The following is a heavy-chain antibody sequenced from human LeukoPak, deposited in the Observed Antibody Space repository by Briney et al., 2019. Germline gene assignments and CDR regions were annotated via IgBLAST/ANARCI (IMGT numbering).Heavy chain of an antibody. CDR2: IYHSGST. J-gene: IGHJ4*02. CDR1: GYSISSGYY. CDR3: ARRGAYYDILTGWYYFDY. D-gene: IGHD3-9*01. V-gene: IGHV4-38-2*02. Sequence: SETLSLTCTVSGYSISSGYYWGWIRQPPGKGLEWIGSIYHSGSTYYNPSLKSRVTISVDTSKNQFSLKLSSVTAADTAVYYCARRGAYYDILTGWYYFDYWGQGTLVTVSS.